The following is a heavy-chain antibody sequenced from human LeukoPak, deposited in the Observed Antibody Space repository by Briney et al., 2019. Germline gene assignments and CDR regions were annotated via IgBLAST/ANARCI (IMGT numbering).Heavy chain of an antibody. CDR2: ISSSSSTI. CDR1: GFTFSSYS. Sequence: PGGSLRLSCAASGFTFSSYSMNWVRQAPGKGLEWVSYISSSSSTIYYADSVKGRFTISRDNAKNSLYLQMNSLRAEDTAVYYCARSRRMGPPDYWGQGTLVTVSS. J-gene: IGHJ4*02. D-gene: IGHD2-15*01. V-gene: IGHV3-48*04. CDR3: ARSRRMGPPDY.